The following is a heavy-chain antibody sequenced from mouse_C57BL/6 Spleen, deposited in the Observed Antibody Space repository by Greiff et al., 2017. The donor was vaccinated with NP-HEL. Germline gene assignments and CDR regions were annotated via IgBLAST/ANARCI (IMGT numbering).Heavy chain of an antibody. CDR2: IYPRSGNT. CDR3: ARRYGSSAGWFAY. D-gene: IGHD1-1*01. V-gene: IGHV1-81*01. CDR1: GYTFTSYG. J-gene: IGHJ3*01. Sequence: VQLQQSGAELARPGASVKLSCKASGYTFTSYGISWVKQRTGQGLEWIGEIYPRSGNTYYNEKFKGKATLTADKSSSTAYMELRSLTSEDSAVYFCARRYGSSAGWFAYWGQGTLVTVSA.